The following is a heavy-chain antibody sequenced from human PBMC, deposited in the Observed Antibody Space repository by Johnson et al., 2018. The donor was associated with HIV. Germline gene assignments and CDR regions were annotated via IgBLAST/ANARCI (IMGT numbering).Heavy chain of an antibody. CDR3: AKGIAAAASGAFDI. J-gene: IGHJ3*02. CDR1: GFTFSSHA. D-gene: IGHD6-13*01. V-gene: IGHV3-30*04. Sequence: QVQLVESGGGVVQPGRSLRLSCAASGFTFSSHAMHWVRQAPGKGLEWVAFISFDGTSKYYADSVKGRFTISRDNSKNTVYLQMNSLRVEDTSVYYCAKGIAAAASGAFDIWGQGTMVTVSS. CDR2: ISFDGTSK.